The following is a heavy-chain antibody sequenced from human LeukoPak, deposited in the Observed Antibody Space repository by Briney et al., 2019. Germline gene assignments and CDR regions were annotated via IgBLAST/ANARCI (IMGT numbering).Heavy chain of an antibody. CDR3: ARDMVAAF. CDR1: GFTFSSYS. V-gene: IGHV3-48*01. Sequence: GGSLRLSCAASGFTFSSYSMNWVRQAPGKGLEWVSYISSSSSTIYYADSVKGRFTISRDNSKNTLYLQMNSLRAEDTALYYCARDMVAAFWGKGTTVTVSS. J-gene: IGHJ6*04. D-gene: IGHD6-25*01. CDR2: ISSSSSTI.